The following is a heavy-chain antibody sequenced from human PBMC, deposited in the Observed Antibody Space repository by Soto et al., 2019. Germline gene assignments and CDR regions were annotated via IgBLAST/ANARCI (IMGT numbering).Heavy chain of an antibody. D-gene: IGHD3-10*01. CDR1: GGTFSSYA. CDR3: AGITMVRGVIGSFDY. Sequence: SVKVSCKASGGTFSSYAISWVRQAPGQGLEWMGGIIPIFGTANYAQKFQGRVTITADESTSTAYMELSSLRSEDTALYYFAGITMVRGVIGSFDYWGQGTLVTVSS. J-gene: IGHJ4*02. CDR2: IIPIFGTA. V-gene: IGHV1-69*13.